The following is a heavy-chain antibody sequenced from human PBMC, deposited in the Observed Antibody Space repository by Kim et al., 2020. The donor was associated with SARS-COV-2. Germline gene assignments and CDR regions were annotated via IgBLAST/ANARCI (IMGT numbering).Heavy chain of an antibody. CDR2: T. J-gene: IGHJ4*02. CDR3: AKTSSTFKFPT. Sequence: TCYAGSVKGRFTISRDTSKNTLFLQMSSLRADDTAIYYCAKTSSTFKFPTWGQGTLVIVSS. V-gene: IGHV3-23*01. D-gene: IGHD6-6*01.